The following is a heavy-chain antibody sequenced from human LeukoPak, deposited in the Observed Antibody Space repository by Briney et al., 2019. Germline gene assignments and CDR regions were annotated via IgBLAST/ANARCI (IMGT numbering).Heavy chain of an antibody. Sequence: RALVKVSCKASGYTFTSYDINWVRQATGQGLEWMGWMNPNSGNTGYAQKFQGRVTMTRNTSISTAYMELSSLRSEDTAVYYCARAYKPKYQLLSFDPWGQGTLVTVSS. J-gene: IGHJ5*02. D-gene: IGHD2-2*01. CDR3: ARAYKPKYQLLSFDP. V-gene: IGHV1-8*01. CDR2: MNPNSGNT. CDR1: GYTFTSYD.